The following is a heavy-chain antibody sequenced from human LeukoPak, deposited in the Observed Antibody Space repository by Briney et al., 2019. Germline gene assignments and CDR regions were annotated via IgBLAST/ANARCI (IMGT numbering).Heavy chain of an antibody. Sequence: PSETLSLTCSVSGGSISSTRYYWGWIRQPPGKGLDWIGSMYYTGSSYYNPSLKSRVTISVDTSKNQFSLKLSSVTAADTAVYYCARGGGPTRLWGRGTLVTVSS. J-gene: IGHJ4*02. CDR1: GGSISSTRYY. CDR3: ARGGGPTRL. CDR2: MYYTGSS. D-gene: IGHD3-10*01. V-gene: IGHV4-39*07.